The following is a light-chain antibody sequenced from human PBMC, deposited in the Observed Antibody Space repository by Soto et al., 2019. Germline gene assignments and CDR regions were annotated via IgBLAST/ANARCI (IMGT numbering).Light chain of an antibody. CDR1: QSVSSY. CDR3: QQRSNWPAVT. V-gene: IGKV3-11*01. Sequence: EIVLTQSPATLSLSPGERATLSCRASQSVSSYLAWYQQKPGQAPRLLIYDASSRATGIPARFSGSGSGTDFTLTISSLEPEDFAVYYCQQRSNWPAVTFGPWTKVDI. J-gene: IGKJ3*01. CDR2: DAS.